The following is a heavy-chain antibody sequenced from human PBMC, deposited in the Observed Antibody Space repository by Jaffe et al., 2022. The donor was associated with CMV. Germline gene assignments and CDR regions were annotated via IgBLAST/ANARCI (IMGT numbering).Heavy chain of an antibody. V-gene: IGHV3-49*04. CDR3: TREFHVWGTRQGATSDY. CDR2: IRSKAYGGTT. J-gene: IGHJ4*02. D-gene: IGHD3-16*01. Sequence: EVQLVESGGGLVQPGRSLRLSCTASGFTFGDYAMSWVRQAPGKGLEWVGFIRSKAYGGTTEYAASVKGRFTISRDDSKSIAYLQMNSLKTEDTAVYYCTREFHVWGTRQGATSDYWGQGTLVTVSS. CDR1: GFTFGDYA.